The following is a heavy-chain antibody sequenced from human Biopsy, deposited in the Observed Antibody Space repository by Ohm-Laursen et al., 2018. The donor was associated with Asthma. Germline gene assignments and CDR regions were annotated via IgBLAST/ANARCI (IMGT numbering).Heavy chain of an antibody. Sequence: SVTASCKASGYTFTSYGISWVRQAPGQGLERMGWISAYNGNTNYAQKLQGRVTMTTDTSTSTAYMELRSLRSDDTAVYYRARDGPVGAPSDYWGQGTLVTVSS. CDR3: ARDGPVGAPSDY. V-gene: IGHV1-18*04. J-gene: IGHJ4*02. D-gene: IGHD1-26*01. CDR2: ISAYNGNT. CDR1: GYTFTSYG.